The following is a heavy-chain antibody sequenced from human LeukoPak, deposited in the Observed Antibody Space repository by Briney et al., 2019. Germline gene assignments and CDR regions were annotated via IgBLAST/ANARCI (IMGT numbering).Heavy chain of an antibody. Sequence: GGSLRLSCAASGFTFSSYWMSWVRQAPGKGLEWVANIKQDGSEKYYVDSVKGGFTISRDNAKKSLYLQMNSLRAEDTAVYYCARGGSYYYDSSGYYWFDYWGQGTLVTVSS. D-gene: IGHD3-22*01. CDR1: GFTFSSYW. CDR2: IKQDGSEK. J-gene: IGHJ4*02. CDR3: ARGGSYYYDSSGYYWFDY. V-gene: IGHV3-7*01.